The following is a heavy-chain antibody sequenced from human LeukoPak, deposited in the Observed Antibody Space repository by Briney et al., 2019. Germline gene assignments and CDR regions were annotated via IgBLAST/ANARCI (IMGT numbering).Heavy chain of an antibody. Sequence: GGSLRLSCAASGFTFSNYWMNWVRQAPGKGLEWVANIKQDGSERYYVDSVKGRFTISRDNAKNSLYLQMNSLRAEDTAVYYCAKDRGIAARPTYFDYWGQGTLVTVSS. V-gene: IGHV3-7*03. CDR1: GFTFSNYW. CDR3: AKDRGIAARPTYFDY. D-gene: IGHD6-6*01. J-gene: IGHJ4*02. CDR2: IKQDGSER.